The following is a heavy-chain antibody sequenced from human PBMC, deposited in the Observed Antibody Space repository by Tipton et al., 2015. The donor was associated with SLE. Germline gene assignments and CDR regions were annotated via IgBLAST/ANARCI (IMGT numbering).Heavy chain of an antibody. D-gene: IGHD3/OR15-3a*01. Sequence: LRLSCAVYGGSFSGYYWSWIRQPPGKGLEWIGEINHSGGTNYNPSLKSRVTISVDTSKNQFSLKLSSVTAADTAVYYCARAPGLDRDYYYYYCMDVWGKGTTVTVSS. CDR2: INHSGGT. V-gene: IGHV4-34*01. J-gene: IGHJ6*03. CDR3: ARAPGLDRDYYYYYCMDV. CDR1: GGSFSGYY.